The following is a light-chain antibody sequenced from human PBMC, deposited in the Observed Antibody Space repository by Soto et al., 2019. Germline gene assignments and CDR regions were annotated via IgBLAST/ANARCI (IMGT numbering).Light chain of an antibody. J-gene: IGKJ1*01. CDR1: QSVSNNY. CDR3: QQYGSSGT. V-gene: IGKV3-20*01. Sequence: EIVLTQSPGTLSPSPGEGANLACRSSQSVSNNYLAWYEQKPGQAPRLLIYGASNRATGIPDRFSGSGSGTDFTLTISRLEPEDFAVYYCQQYGSSGTFGQGTKVDIK. CDR2: GAS.